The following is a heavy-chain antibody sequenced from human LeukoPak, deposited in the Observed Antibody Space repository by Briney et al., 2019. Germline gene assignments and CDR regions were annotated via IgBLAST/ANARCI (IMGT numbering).Heavy chain of an antibody. Sequence: GGSLRLSCAASGLTFNIYGMNWVRQAPGKGLEWVPGIGGSGSRTYYADSVKGRFTISRDNSKNTMYLHMNSLRAEDTALYFCARDERSIQFNFWGQGTLVTVSS. CDR2: IGGSGSRT. CDR1: GLTFNIYG. V-gene: IGHV3-23*01. CDR3: ARDERSIQFNF. J-gene: IGHJ4*02. D-gene: IGHD5-24*01.